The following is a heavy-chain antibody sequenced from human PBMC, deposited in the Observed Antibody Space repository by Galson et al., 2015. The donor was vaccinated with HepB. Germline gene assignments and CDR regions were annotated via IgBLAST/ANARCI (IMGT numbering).Heavy chain of an antibody. CDR2: ISGTSSYI. D-gene: IGHD3-22*01. J-gene: IGHJ4*02. Sequence: SLRLSCAASGFTFSNAWMNWVRQAPGKGLEWVSSISGTSSYIYYADSVKGRFTISRDNAKNSLYLQMNSLRAEDTAVYYCARAYYFDTSGYYYWGQGTLVTV. CDR3: ARAYYFDTSGYYY. CDR1: GFTFSNAW. V-gene: IGHV3-21*01.